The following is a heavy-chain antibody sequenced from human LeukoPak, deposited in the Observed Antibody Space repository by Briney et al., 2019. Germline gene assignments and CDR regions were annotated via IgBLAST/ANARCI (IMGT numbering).Heavy chain of an antibody. CDR2: IRDKANTYTT. CDR3: ARELRSGPTVTTGPGKRGDAFDI. CDR1: GFTFSDHY. V-gene: IGHV3-72*01. Sequence: GGSLRLSCAASGFTFSDHYMDWVRQAPGKGLEWVGRIRDKANTYTTEYAASVKGRFTISRDDSKNSLYLQINSLKTEDTAVYYCARELRSGPTVTTGPGKRGDAFDIWGQGTMVTVSS. J-gene: IGHJ3*02. D-gene: IGHD4-17*01.